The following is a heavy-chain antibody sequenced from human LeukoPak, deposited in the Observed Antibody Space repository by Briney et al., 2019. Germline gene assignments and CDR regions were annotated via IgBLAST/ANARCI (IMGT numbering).Heavy chain of an antibody. J-gene: IGHJ4*02. D-gene: IGHD5-12*01. CDR2: IIPILGIA. Sequence: SVKVSCKASGGTFSSYAISWVRPAPGQGLEWMGRIIPILGIANYAQKFQGRVTITADKSTSTAYMELSSLRSEDTAVYYCACDYGGYLYYFDYWGQGTLVTVSS. CDR1: GGTFSSYA. CDR3: ACDYGGYLYYFDY. V-gene: IGHV1-69*04.